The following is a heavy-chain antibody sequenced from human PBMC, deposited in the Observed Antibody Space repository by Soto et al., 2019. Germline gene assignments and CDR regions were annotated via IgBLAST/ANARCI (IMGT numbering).Heavy chain of an antibody. CDR1: GGSFSGYY. V-gene: IGHV4-34*01. Sequence: KTSETLSLTCAVYGGSFSGYYWSWIRQPPGKGLEWIGEINHSGSTNYNPSLKSRVTISVDTSKNQFSLKLSSVTAADTAVYYCASGLRTRGYYYYGMDVWGQGTTVTVSS. CDR2: INHSGST. CDR3: ASGLRTRGYYYYGMDV. D-gene: IGHD3-10*01. J-gene: IGHJ6*02.